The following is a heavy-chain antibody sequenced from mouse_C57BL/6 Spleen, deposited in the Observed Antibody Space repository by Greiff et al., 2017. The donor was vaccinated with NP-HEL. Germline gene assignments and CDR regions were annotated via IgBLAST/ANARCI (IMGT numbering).Heavy chain of an antibody. V-gene: IGHV5-6-3*01. CDR3: ARIERTIN. CDR1: GFTFSSYG. CDR2: INSNGGST. J-gene: IGHJ2*01. Sequence: EVMLVESGGGLVQPGGSLKLSCAASGFTFSSYGMSWVRQTPDKRLELVATINSNGGSTYYPDSVKGRFTISRDNAKNTLYLQMSSLKSEDTAMYDCARIERTINWGQGTTLTVSS.